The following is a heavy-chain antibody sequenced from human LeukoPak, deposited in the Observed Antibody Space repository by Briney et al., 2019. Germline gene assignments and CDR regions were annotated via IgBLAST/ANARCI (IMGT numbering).Heavy chain of an antibody. Sequence: SETLSLTCTVSGGSITSSYWSWIRQPPGKGLEWIGYIYYSGGTNYNPSLKSRVTISVDTSKNQFSLELTSVTAADTAVYYCARLRFYDFDYWGQGTLVTVSS. J-gene: IGHJ4*02. CDR3: ARLRFYDFDY. CDR2: IYYSGGT. V-gene: IGHV4-59*08. D-gene: IGHD3-3*01. CDR1: GGSITSSY.